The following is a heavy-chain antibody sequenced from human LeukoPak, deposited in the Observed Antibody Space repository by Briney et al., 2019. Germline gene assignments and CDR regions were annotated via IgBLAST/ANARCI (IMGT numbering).Heavy chain of an antibody. CDR3: ARTTGTTVGNAFDI. Sequence: SETLSLTCAVSGYSISSNNWWGWIRQPPGKGLEWVGYIYYSGSTYYNPSLESRVTMSVDTSKNQFFLRLSSATAVDTAVYYCARTTGTTVGNAFDIWGQGTMVTVSS. J-gene: IGHJ3*02. CDR1: GYSISSNNW. V-gene: IGHV4-28*01. CDR2: IYYSGST. D-gene: IGHD1-1*01.